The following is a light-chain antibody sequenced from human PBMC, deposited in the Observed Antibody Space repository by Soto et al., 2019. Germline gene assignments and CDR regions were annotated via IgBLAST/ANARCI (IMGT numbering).Light chain of an antibody. CDR2: DAS. Sequence: EIVLTQSPATLSLSPWERATLSCRASQSVSSYLAWYQQKPGQAPRLLIYDASNRATDIPARFSGSGSGTDFTLTISRLEPEDFAVYYCQQYGSSPLTFGGGTKVDIK. V-gene: IGKV3-11*01. CDR1: QSVSSY. J-gene: IGKJ4*01. CDR3: QQYGSSPLT.